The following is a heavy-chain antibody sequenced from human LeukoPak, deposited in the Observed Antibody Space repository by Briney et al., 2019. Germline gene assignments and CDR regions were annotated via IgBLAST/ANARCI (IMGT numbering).Heavy chain of an antibody. D-gene: IGHD2-2*01. CDR2: ISRSSSYI. Sequence: PGGSLRLSCAASGFTLSSYSMNWVRQAPGKGLEWVSSISRSSSYIYYADSVKGQFTISRGNAKNSLYLQMNSLRAEDTAVYYCARDQYCSSTSCSGGAFDIWGQGTMVTVSS. CDR3: ARDQYCSSTSCSGGAFDI. J-gene: IGHJ3*02. V-gene: IGHV3-21*01. CDR1: GFTLSSYS.